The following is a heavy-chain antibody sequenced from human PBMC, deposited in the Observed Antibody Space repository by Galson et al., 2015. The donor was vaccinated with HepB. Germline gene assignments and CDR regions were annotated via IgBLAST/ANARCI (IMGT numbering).Heavy chain of an antibody. Sequence: SLRLSCAASGFTFSSYAMSWVRQAPGKGLEWVSAISGSGGSTYYADSVKGRFTISRDNSKNTLYLQMNSLRAEDTAVYYCAKPYSSGIYYFDYWGQGTLVTVSS. J-gene: IGHJ4*02. D-gene: IGHD3-10*01. CDR2: ISGSGGST. CDR1: GFTFSSYA. V-gene: IGHV3-23*01. CDR3: AKPYSSGIYYFDY.